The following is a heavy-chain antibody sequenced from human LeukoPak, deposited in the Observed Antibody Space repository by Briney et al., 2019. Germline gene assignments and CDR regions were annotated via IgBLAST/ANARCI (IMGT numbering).Heavy chain of an antibody. V-gene: IGHV5-51*01. J-gene: IGHJ3*02. CDR1: GYTFTSHW. CDR3: ARLRVRGVIGAFDI. CDR2: IRPGDSAT. D-gene: IGHD3-10*01. Sequence: GESLKISCKGSGYTFTSHWIGWVRQMPGKGLEWMGIIRPGDSATRYSPSFQGQVTVSADKSISTAYLQWSSLRASDTAMYYCARLRVRGVIGAFDIWGQGTMVTVSS.